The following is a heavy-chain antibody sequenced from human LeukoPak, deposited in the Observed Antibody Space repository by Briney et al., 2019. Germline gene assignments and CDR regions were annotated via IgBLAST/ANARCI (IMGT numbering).Heavy chain of an antibody. Sequence: GGSLRLSCAASGFTVSSNYMSWVRQAPGKGLEWVSVIYSGGSTYYADSVKGRFTISRDNSKNTLYLQMNSLRAEDTAVYYCAREEHGSERDYYYYYGMDVWGQGTTVTVSS. J-gene: IGHJ6*02. CDR1: GFTVSSNY. CDR3: AREEHGSERDYYYYYGMDV. D-gene: IGHD3-10*01. CDR2: IYSGGST. V-gene: IGHV3-66*02.